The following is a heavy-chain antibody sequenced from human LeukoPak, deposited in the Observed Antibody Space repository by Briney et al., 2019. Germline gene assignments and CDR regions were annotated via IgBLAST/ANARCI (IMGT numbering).Heavy chain of an antibody. V-gene: IGHV4-38-2*02. J-gene: IGHJ4*02. Sequence: SETLSLTCTVSGYSISSGYYWGWIRQPPGKGLEWIGSIYHSGSTYYNPSLKSRVTISVDTSKNQFSLKLTSVTAADTAVYYCARLADGDDSGTYPDFFDYWGQGTLVTVSS. D-gene: IGHD3-10*01. CDR3: ARLADGDDSGTYPDFFDY. CDR2: IYHSGST. CDR1: GYSISSGYY.